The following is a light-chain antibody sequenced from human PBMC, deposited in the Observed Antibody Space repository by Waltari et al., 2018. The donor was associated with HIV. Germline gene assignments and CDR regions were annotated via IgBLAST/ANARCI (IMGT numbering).Light chain of an antibody. CDR1: QTISGW. V-gene: IGKV1-5*03. CDR2: QAS. J-gene: IGKJ2*01. CDR3: QQYKSYPYT. Sequence: DIQMTQSPPALSASVGDRVTITCRASQTISGWLVWYQQKPGKAPKRLIYQASNLDTGVPSRFSGSRSGTEFTLTISSLQPDDFATYYCQQYKSYPYTFGQGTKLEIK.